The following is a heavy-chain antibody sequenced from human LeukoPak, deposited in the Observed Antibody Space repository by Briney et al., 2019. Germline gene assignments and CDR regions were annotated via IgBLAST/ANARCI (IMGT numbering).Heavy chain of an antibody. CDR1: GFTFTTYW. J-gene: IGHJ6*02. Sequence: GGSLRLSCAASGFTFTTYWMHWVRHAPGKGLVWVSHINSDGSITSYADSVKGRFTISRDNAKNTLYLQMNSLRVEDTAVYYCAKGIGYGGMDVWGQGTTLIVSS. V-gene: IGHV3-74*01. D-gene: IGHD5-12*01. CDR2: INSDGSIT. CDR3: AKGIGYGGMDV.